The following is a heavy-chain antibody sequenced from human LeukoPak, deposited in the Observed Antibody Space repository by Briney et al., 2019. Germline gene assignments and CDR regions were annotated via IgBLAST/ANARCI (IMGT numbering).Heavy chain of an antibody. Sequence: PSETLSLTCTVSGGSISSYYWSWIRQPAGKGLEWIGRIYTSGSTNYNPSLKSRVTISVDKSKNQFSLKLSSVTAADTAVYYCARDPSSGWSTYYYYYMDVWGKGTTVTVSS. V-gene: IGHV4-4*07. CDR2: IYTSGST. CDR3: ARDPSSGWSTYYYYYMDV. D-gene: IGHD6-19*01. J-gene: IGHJ6*03. CDR1: GGSISSYY.